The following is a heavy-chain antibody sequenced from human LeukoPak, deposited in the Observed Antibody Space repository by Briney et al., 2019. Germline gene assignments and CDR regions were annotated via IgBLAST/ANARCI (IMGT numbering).Heavy chain of an antibody. Sequence: GGSLRLSCAASGFTFSTYGMHWVRQAPGKGLEWVALIWFDGSKRYYGDSLKGRFTVSRDNSKNALYLQVDSLRAEDTAVYYCARCTGGSCVFDYWGQGTLVTVSS. D-gene: IGHD2-8*02. CDR2: IWFDGSKR. V-gene: IGHV3-33*01. J-gene: IGHJ4*02. CDR1: GFTFSTYG. CDR3: ARCTGGSCVFDY.